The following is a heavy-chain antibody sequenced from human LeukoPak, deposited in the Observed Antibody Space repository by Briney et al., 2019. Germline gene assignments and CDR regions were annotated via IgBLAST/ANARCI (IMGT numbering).Heavy chain of an antibody. CDR2: FSKSGGRT. V-gene: IGHV3-23*01. J-gene: IGHJ4*02. Sequence: GGSLRLSCAASGFTFSSYAMSWVRQAPGKGLEWVSGFSKSGGRTYYADSVKGRFTISRDNSKDTLYLQMNSLRAEDTAVYYCARGFLGGSSCPDYWGQGTLVTVSS. D-gene: IGHD2-15*01. CDR3: ARGFLGGSSCPDY. CDR1: GFTFSSYA.